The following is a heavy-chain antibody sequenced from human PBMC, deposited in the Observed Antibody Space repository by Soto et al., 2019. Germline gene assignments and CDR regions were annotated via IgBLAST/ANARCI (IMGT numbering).Heavy chain of an antibody. Sequence: WGALRLSCAASGFTFRSFTMNWVRQAPGKGLEWVSTISSNSAYIYYTDALRGRFTISRDNAKNSLHLQMNSLRAEDTAVYYCTRDASRDSSARGWFDPWGPGTLVTVSS. CDR2: ISSNSAYI. V-gene: IGHV3-21*01. CDR1: GFTFRSFT. D-gene: IGHD6-13*01. CDR3: TRDASRDSSARGWFDP. J-gene: IGHJ5*02.